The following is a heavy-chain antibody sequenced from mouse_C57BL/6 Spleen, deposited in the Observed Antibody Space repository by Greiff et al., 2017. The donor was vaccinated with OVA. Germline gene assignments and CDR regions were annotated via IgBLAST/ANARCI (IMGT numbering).Heavy chain of an antibody. CDR2: IWGGGST. Sequence: VQLVESGPGLVAPSQSLSITCTVSGFSLTSYGVDWVRQPPGKGLEWLGVIWGGGSTNYNSALMSRLSISKDNSKSQVFLKMNSLQTDDTAMYYGAKRFYDYDGDWYCDVWGTGTTVTVSS. V-gene: IGHV2-9*01. D-gene: IGHD2-4*01. J-gene: IGHJ1*03. CDR3: AKRFYDYDGDWYCDV. CDR1: GFSLTSYG.